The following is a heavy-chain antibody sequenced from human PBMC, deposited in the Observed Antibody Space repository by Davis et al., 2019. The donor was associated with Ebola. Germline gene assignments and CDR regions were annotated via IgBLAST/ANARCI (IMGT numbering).Heavy chain of an antibody. CDR1: GFTFSSYS. V-gene: IGHV3-23*01. CDR2: ISGSGGST. D-gene: IGHD3-3*01. Sequence: GESLKISCAASGFTFSSYSMSWVRQAPGKGLEWVSAISGSGGSTYYADSVKGRFTISRDNSKNTLYLQMNSLRAEDTAVYYCAKGYDFWSGYPSDWGQGTLVTVSS. J-gene: IGHJ4*02. CDR3: AKGYDFWSGYPSD.